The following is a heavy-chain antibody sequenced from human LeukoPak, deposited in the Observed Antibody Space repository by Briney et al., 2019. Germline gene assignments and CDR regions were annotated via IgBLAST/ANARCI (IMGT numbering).Heavy chain of an antibody. D-gene: IGHD3-3*01. CDR2: ISSSSSTI. V-gene: IGHV3-48*01. Sequence: GGSLRLSCAASGFTFSSHSMNWVRQAPGKGLEWVSYISSSSSTIYYADSVKGRFTISRDNAKNSLYLQMNSLRAEDTAVYYCARRYDFWSGYYTDYFDYWGQGTLVTVSS. CDR3: ARRYDFWSGYYTDYFDY. CDR1: GFTFSSHS. J-gene: IGHJ4*02.